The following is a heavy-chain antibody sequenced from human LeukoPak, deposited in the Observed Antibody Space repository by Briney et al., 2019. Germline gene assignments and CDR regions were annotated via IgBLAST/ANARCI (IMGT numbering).Heavy chain of an antibody. D-gene: IGHD1/OR15-1a*01. Sequence: GGSLRLSCAASGFTFSSYWMHWVRQAPSKGLVWVSRINIDGTSTAYADSVKGRFTVSRDNAKNTLYLQMDSLRAEDTAVYFCVRGRGWNSFDYWGQGTLVTVSS. CDR3: VRGRGWNSFDY. J-gene: IGHJ4*02. V-gene: IGHV3-74*01. CDR2: INIDGTST. CDR1: GFTFSSYW.